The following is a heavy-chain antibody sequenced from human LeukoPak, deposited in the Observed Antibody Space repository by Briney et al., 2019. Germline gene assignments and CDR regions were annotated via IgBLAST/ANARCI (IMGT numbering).Heavy chain of an antibody. CDR3: ARGRNWNEPIDY. J-gene: IGHJ4*02. V-gene: IGHV4-59*07. CDR2: IYHSGST. Sequence: SDTLSLTCTVFGGSISSYYWSWIRQPPGKGLEWIEYIYHSGSTKYNASLKSRVTISVDTSKNQPSLKLTSVTAADTAVYYCARGRNWNEPIDYWGQGTLVTVSS. CDR1: GGSISSYY. D-gene: IGHD1-1*01.